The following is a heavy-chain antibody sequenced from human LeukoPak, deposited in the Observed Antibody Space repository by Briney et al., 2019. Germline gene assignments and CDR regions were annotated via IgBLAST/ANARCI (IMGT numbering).Heavy chain of an antibody. CDR2: ISSSGSTI. J-gene: IGHJ6*03. V-gene: IGHV3-48*03. CDR3: AKGHYMDV. CDR1: GFTFSSCE. Sequence: GGSLRLSCAASGFTFSSCEMNWVRQAPGKGLEWVSYISSSGSTIYYADSVKGRFTISRDRSKNTLYLQMNSLRAEDTAVYYCAKGHYMDVWGKGTTVTVSS.